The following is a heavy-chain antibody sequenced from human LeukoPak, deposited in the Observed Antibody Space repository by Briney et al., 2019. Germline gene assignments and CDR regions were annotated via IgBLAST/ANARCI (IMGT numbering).Heavy chain of an antibody. CDR2: IYTSGST. D-gene: IGHD6-13*01. CDR1: GGSISSGSYY. V-gene: IGHV4-61*02. CDR3: ARSRGIISDSTLDY. J-gene: IGHJ4*02. Sequence: NPSETLSLTCTVSGGSISSGSYYWSWIRQPAGKGLEWIGRIYTSGSTNYNPYLKSRVTISLDTSKNLLSLKLRSVTAADTAVYYCARSRGIISDSTLDYWGQGTLVTVSS.